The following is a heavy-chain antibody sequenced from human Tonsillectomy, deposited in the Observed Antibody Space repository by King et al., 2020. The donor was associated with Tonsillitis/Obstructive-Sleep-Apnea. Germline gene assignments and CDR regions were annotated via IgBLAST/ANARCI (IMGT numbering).Heavy chain of an antibody. V-gene: IGHV3-53*01. Sequence: VQLVESGGGLIQPGGSLRLSCAASGFTVSRNHMSWVRQAPGKGLEWVSMIYSGGITYYADSVKGRFTISRDTSKNTLYLQMSSLRAEDTAVYYCARVLEKVSDGIYFYYYMDVWGKGTTVTVSS. CDR3: ARVLEKVSDGIYFYYYMDV. CDR2: IYSGGIT. J-gene: IGHJ6*03. D-gene: IGHD5/OR15-5a*01. CDR1: GFTVSRNH.